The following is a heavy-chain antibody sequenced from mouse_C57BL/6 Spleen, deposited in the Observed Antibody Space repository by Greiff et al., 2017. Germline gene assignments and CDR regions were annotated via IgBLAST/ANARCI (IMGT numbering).Heavy chain of an antibody. J-gene: IGHJ2*01. V-gene: IGHV1-50*01. CDR1: GYTFTSYW. D-gene: IGHD1-1*01. Sequence: QVQLQQSGAELVKPGASVKLSCKASGYTFTSYWMQWVKQRPGQGLEWIGEIDPSDSYTNYNQKFKGKATLTVDTSSSTAYMQLSSLTSEDSAVYYCARITTVVATDYFDYWGQGTTLTVSS. CDR3: ARITTVVATDYFDY. CDR2: IDPSDSYT.